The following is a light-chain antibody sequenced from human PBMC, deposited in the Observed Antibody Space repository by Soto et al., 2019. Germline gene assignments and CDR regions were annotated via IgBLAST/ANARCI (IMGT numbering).Light chain of an antibody. CDR3: QQYNSYPWT. V-gene: IGKV1-5*01. Sequence: DIQMTQSPSTLSASVGDRFTITCGASQSISSWLAWYQQKPGKAPKLLIYDASSLESEVPSRFSGSGSGTEFTLTISSLQPDDFATYYCQQYNSYPWTFGQGTKVDIK. CDR2: DAS. CDR1: QSISSW. J-gene: IGKJ1*01.